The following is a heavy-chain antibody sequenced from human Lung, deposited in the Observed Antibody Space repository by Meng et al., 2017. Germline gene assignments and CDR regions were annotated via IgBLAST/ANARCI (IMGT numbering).Heavy chain of an antibody. CDR2: IFHSGST. D-gene: IGHD1-26*01. V-gene: IGHV4-4*02. J-gene: IGHJ4*02. CDR1: GGSITSSTG. Sequence: LAGSGAGLVEVWGTSPLTCVCLGGSITSSTGWSWVSQTPGKGLEWFGEIFHSGSTNYNPPLESRVTISVDKSKNQFSLKVYSVTAADTATYYCARFDISSSGRGDYWGQGILVTVSS. CDR3: ARFDISSSGRGDY.